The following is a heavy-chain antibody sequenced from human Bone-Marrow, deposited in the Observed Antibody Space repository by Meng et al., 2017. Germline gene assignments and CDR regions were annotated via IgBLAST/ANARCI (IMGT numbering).Heavy chain of an antibody. V-gene: IGHV3-48*04. D-gene: IGHD6-19*01. J-gene: IGHJ4*02. CDR2: ISGNGGII. Sequence: GGSLRLSCAASGFTFSSYAMSWVRQAPGKGLEWVSYISGNGGIIYYADSVKGRFTISRDNAKNSLYLQMNSLRAEDTAVYYCARRSGSSGSYGHDYWGRGTLVTVSS. CDR1: GFTFSSYA. CDR3: ARRSGSSGSYGHDY.